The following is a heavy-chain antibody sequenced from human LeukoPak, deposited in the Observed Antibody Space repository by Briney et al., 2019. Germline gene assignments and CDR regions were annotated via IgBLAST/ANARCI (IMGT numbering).Heavy chain of an antibody. CDR1: GGSTSSYY. D-gene: IGHD6-13*01. V-gene: IGHV4-59*01. J-gene: IGHJ4*02. Sequence: SETLSLTCTVSGGSTSSYYWSWIRQPPGKGLEWIGYIYYSGSTNYNPSLKSRVTISVDTSKNQFSLKLSSVTAADTAVYYCARDSEEQQLSFDYWGQGTLVTVSS. CDR2: IYYSGST. CDR3: ARDSEEQQLSFDY.